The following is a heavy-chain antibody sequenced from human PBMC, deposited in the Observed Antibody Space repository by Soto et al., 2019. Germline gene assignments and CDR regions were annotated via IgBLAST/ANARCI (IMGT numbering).Heavy chain of an antibody. CDR2: TYYGSKWYN. CDR1: GDSVSSNSAA. CDR3: ARMGQYSGSYRGIRAFDV. V-gene: IGHV6-1*01. J-gene: IGHJ3*01. D-gene: IGHD1-26*01. Sequence: SQTLSLTCAISGDSVSSNSAAWSWIRQSPSRGLEWLGRTYYGSKWYNDYAVSVKSRITINPDTSKNQFSLQLNSVTPEDTAVYYCARMGQYSGSYRGIRAFDVWGQGTMVTVSS.